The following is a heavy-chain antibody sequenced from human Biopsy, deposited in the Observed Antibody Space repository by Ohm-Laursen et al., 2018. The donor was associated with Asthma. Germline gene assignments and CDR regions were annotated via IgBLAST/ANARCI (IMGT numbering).Heavy chain of an antibody. V-gene: IGHV3-11*01. Sequence: SLRLSCTAPGFTLRDYYMTWIRQAPGKGLEWVAYISSRGSNIFYADSVKGRFTISRDNAKKSLFLEMNSLTVEDTAVYFCARGYSTSWYFGYWGQGTLVTVSS. CDR3: ARGYSTSWYFGY. CDR2: ISSRGSNI. D-gene: IGHD6-13*01. J-gene: IGHJ4*02. CDR1: GFTLRDYY.